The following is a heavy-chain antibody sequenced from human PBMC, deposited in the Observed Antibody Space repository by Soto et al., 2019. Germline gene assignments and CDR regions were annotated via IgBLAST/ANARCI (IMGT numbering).Heavy chain of an antibody. CDR3: XXXXXXXXGSDV. CDR1: GFIFSSYW. Sequence: EVQLVESGGDLVQPGGSLRLSCAASGFIFSSYWMHWVRQAPGKGLVWVSRVKSDGSTYYADSVKGRFTISRDNAKNTXXXXXXXXXXXXXXXXXXXXXXXXXXGSDVWGQGTMVTVSS. V-gene: IGHV3-74*01. J-gene: IGHJ3*01. D-gene: IGHD3-10*01. CDR2: VKSDGST.